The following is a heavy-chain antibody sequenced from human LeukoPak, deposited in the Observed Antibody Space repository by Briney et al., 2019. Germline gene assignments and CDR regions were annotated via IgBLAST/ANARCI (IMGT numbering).Heavy chain of an antibody. D-gene: IGHD5-24*01. CDR2: ISGSGGST. J-gene: IGHJ4*02. V-gene: IGHV3-23*01. CDR1: GFTFSSYA. Sequence: GGSLRLSCAASGFTFSSYAMSWVRQAPGKGLEWVSGISGSGGSTYYADSVKGRFTISRDNSKNMLYLQMNSLRAEDTAIYYCARREMPTNSFDYWGQGTLVTVSS. CDR3: ARREMPTNSFDY.